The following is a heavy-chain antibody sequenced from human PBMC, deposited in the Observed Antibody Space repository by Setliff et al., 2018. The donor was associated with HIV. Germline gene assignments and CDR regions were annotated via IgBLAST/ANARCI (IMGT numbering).Heavy chain of an antibody. J-gene: IGHJ6*03. D-gene: IGHD3-10*01. CDR2: IHYSGSS. V-gene: IGHV4-61*10. Sequence: PSETLSLTCTVSGGSISSGSYYWSWIRQPAGKGLEWIGYIHYSGSSNYNPSLKSRVTISVDTSKNQFSLKLSSVTAADTAVYFCARRGSRGDYYYYMDVWGKGTTVTVSS. CDR3: ARRGSRGDYYYYMDV. CDR1: GGSISSGSYY.